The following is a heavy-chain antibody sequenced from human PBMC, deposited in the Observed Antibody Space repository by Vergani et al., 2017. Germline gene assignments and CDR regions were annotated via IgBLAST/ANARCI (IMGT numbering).Heavy chain of an antibody. D-gene: IGHD5-24*01. CDR3: GRGSDNYN. CDR1: GFTFSSHA. Sequence: EVQLLQSEGAVEQLGGSVRLSRVPSGFTFSSHAMSWVRQDHGQGLEWVSSIKNNGDSTHYADSLKGRFTISRDNSKKTLYLQMNSLRVEDTAVYYCGRGSDNYNWGQGALLTVSS. V-gene: IGHV3-23*01. J-gene: IGHJ4*02. CDR2: IKNNGDST.